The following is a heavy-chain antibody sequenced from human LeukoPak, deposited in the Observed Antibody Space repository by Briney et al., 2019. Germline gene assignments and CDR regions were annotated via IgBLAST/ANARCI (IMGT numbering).Heavy chain of an antibody. V-gene: IGHV1-2*06. J-gene: IGHJ1*01. CDR1: GYIFTGWY. Sequence: VASVKVSCKASGYIFTGWYLHRVRQAPGQGLEWMGRINPTSGATTYAQKFQGRVTMTTDTSISTAYMELTSLTSDDTAVFYCARDCQHWGQGTLVTVSS. CDR3: ARDCQH. CDR2: INPTSGAT.